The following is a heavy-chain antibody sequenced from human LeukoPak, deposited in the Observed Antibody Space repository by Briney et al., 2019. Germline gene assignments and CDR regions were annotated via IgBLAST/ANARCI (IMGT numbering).Heavy chain of an antibody. D-gene: IGHD3-16*01. CDR2: IYYSGST. Sequence: SETLSLTCTVSGGSISSSSYYWGWIRQPPGKVLEWIGSIYYSGSTYYNPSLKSRVTISVDTSKNQFSLKLSSVTAADTAVYYCARLSKGAFDYWGQGTLVTVSS. CDR1: GGSISSSSYY. CDR3: ARLSKGAFDY. J-gene: IGHJ4*02. V-gene: IGHV4-39*01.